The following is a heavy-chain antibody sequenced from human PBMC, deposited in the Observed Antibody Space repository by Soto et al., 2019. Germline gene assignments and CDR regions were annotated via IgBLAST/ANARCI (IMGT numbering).Heavy chain of an antibody. CDR1: GFSLSATGVS. V-gene: IGHV2-5*02. J-gene: IGHJ3*02. CDR3: AHSSRYAAFDI. Sequence: QITLKESGPALVKDTQTLTLTCAFSGFSLSATGVSVGWIRQPPGKALEWLALVFWDDEKRYSPSLRNRLTITKDTSKIQVVLTMTNVDPADTATFYCAHSSRYAAFDIWGQGTLVTVSS. D-gene: IGHD3-9*01. CDR2: VFWDDEK.